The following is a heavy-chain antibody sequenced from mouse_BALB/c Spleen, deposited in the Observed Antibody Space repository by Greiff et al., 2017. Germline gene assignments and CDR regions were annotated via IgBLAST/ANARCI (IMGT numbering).Heavy chain of an antibody. CDR2: IYPGRGIT. V-gene: IGHV1-55*01. CDR1: GYTFTSYW. CDR3: SRSDQYYYAMDD. Sequence: QVQLQQPGAELVKPGASVKMSCKASGYTFTSYWINWVKQRPGQGLEWIGDIYPGRGITNYNEKFKSKATLTLDTSSSTAYMQLSSLTAEDSAVYYCSRSDQYYYAMDDWGQGTSVTVSS. J-gene: IGHJ4*01.